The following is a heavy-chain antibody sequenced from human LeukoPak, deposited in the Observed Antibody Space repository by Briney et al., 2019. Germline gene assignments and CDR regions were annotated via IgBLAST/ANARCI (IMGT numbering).Heavy chain of an antibody. Sequence: GGSLRLSCVASGFSVSSYGMSWVRQAPGKAPEWVSLLYSNGGKYYADSVQGRFIISRDNSKNTLYFQMNNLRVEDTAVYHCVRDRAEGRAWVEFDPWGQGTVVTVSS. CDR1: GFSVSSYG. J-gene: IGHJ5*02. CDR2: LYSNGGK. V-gene: IGHV3-66*03. CDR3: VRDRAEGRAWVEFDP.